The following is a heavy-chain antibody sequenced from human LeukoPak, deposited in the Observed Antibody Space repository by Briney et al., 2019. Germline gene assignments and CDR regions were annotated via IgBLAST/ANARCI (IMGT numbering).Heavy chain of an antibody. D-gene: IGHD3-3*01. CDR3: ARVVNYDFWNSYYYYMDV. CDR1: GGSISSHY. J-gene: IGHJ6*03. V-gene: IGHV4-59*11. CDR2: IYYSGST. Sequence: SETLSLTCTVSGGSISSHYWSWIRQPPGKGLEWIGYIYYSGSTNYNPSLKSRVTISVDTSKNQFSLKLSSVTAADTAVYYCARVVNYDFWNSYYYYMDVWGKGTTVTVS.